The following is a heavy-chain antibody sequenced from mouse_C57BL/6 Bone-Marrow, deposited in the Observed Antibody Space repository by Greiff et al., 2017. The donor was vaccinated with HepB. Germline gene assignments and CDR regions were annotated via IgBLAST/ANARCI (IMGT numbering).Heavy chain of an antibody. J-gene: IGHJ2*01. V-gene: IGHV5-17*01. D-gene: IGHD1-1*01. CDR1: GFTFSDYG. CDR3: ASQGDYYGSSHDY. Sequence: EVQWVESGGGLVKPGGSLKLSCAASGFTFSDYGMHWVRQAPEKGLEWVAYISSGSSTIYYADTVKGRFTIARDNAKNTLFLQMTSLRSEETAMYYCASQGDYYGSSHDYWGQGTTLTVSS. CDR2: ISSGSSTI.